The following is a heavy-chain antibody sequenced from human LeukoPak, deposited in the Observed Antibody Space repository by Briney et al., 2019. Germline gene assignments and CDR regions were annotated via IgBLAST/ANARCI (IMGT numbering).Heavy chain of an antibody. J-gene: IGHJ4*02. Sequence: GGSLRLSCAASGFTFSRYSMNWVRQAPGKGLEWVAFIRYDGSNKYYADSVKGRFTISRDNSKNTLYLQMNSLRAEDTAVYYCAKDGSGSYASFDYWGQGTLVTVSS. CDR2: IRYDGSNK. CDR3: AKDGSGSYASFDY. D-gene: IGHD1-26*01. CDR1: GFTFSRYS. V-gene: IGHV3-30*02.